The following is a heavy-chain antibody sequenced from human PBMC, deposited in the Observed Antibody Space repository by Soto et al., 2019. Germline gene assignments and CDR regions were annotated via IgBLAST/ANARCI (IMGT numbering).Heavy chain of an antibody. CDR3: AKVASSYDILTGGEEPDAFDI. CDR2: ISYDGSNK. Sequence: GGSLRLSCAASGFTFSSYGMHWVRQAPGKGLEWVAVISYDGSNKYYADSVKGRFTISRDNSKNTLYLQMNSLRAEDTAVYYCAKVASSYDILTGGEEPDAFDIWGQGTMVTVSS. J-gene: IGHJ3*02. D-gene: IGHD3-9*01. CDR1: GFTFSSYG. V-gene: IGHV3-30*18.